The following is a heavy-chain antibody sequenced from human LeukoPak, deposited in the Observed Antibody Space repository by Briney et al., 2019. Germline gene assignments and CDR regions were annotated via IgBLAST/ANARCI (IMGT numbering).Heavy chain of an antibody. V-gene: IGHV1-18*01. D-gene: IGHD6-13*01. CDR1: GYTFTIFG. CDR3: ARDFRVIGAAGRCAFDI. Sequence: ASVRDSCKASGYTFTIFGISWVRHAPGQGFEWVGWISAYNGNTNYAQKLQSRVTMSTDKSTSKAYMELRSLRSDDTAVYYCARDFRVIGAAGRCAFDIWGQGTMVTVSS. CDR2: ISAYNGNT. J-gene: IGHJ3*02.